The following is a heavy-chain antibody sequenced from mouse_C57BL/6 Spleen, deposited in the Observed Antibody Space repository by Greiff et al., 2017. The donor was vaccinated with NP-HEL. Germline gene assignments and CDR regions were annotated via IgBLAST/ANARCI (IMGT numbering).Heavy chain of an antibody. CDR2: INPGSGGT. D-gene: IGHD1-1*01. CDR3: AREGGYYYGSSPWFAY. V-gene: IGHV1-54*01. J-gene: IGHJ3*01. Sequence: VQLQQSGAELVRPGTSVKVSCKASGYAFTNYLIEWVKQRPGQGLEWIGVINPGSGGTNYNEKFKGKATLTADKSSSTAYMQLSSLTSEDSAVYFCAREGGYYYGSSPWFAYWGQGTLVTVSA. CDR1: GYAFTNYL.